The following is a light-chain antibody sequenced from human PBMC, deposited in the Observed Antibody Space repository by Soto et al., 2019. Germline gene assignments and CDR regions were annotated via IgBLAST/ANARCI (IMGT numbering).Light chain of an antibody. CDR2: GAS. J-gene: IGKJ1*01. V-gene: IGKV3-15*01. CDR3: QQYNNWPRT. CDR1: ETVSSN. Sequence: EIAMTQSPATLSVSPGERATLSCRASETVSSNLAWYQQKLGQAPRLLIYGASTRATGIPARFSGSGSGTECTLTISSLQSEDFAVYYCQQYNNWPRTLGQGTKVDI.